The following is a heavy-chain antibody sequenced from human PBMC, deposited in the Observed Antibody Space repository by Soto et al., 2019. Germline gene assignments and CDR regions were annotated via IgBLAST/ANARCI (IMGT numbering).Heavy chain of an antibody. CDR2: IYYSGST. Sequence: QVQLQESGPGLVKPSQTLSLTCTVSGGSISSGGYYWSWIRQHPGKGLEWIGYIYYSGSTYYNPPLRSRVTISVDPSKNQFSLKLSSVTAADTAVYSCARDRGGWVPSWGQGTLVTVSS. CDR1: GGSISSGGYY. D-gene: IGHD1-26*01. J-gene: IGHJ4*02. V-gene: IGHV4-31*03. CDR3: ARDRGGWVPS.